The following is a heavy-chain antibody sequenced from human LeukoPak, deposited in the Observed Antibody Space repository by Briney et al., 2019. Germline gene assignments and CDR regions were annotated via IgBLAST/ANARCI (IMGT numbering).Heavy chain of an antibody. Sequence: ASVKVSCKASGGTFSSYAISWVRQAPGQGLEWMGWISAYNGNTNYAQKLQGRVTMTTDTSTSTAYMELRSLRSDDTAVYYCARDETRYCSSTSCYGGYWGQGTLVTVSS. V-gene: IGHV1-18*01. CDR3: ARDETRYCSSTSCYGGY. D-gene: IGHD2-2*01. CDR1: GGTFSSYA. CDR2: ISAYNGNT. J-gene: IGHJ4*02.